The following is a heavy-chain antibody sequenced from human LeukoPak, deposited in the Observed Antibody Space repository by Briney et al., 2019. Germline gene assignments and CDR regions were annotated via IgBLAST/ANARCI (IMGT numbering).Heavy chain of an antibody. D-gene: IGHD3-22*01. J-gene: IGHJ3*02. V-gene: IGHV1-2*02. CDR3: ARAGIWDYSDSSGYHNAAFDI. CDR1: GYTFINNW. Sequence: ASVKVSCKASGYTFINNWMHWVRQAPGQGLEWMGWINPNIGGTNYAQKFQGRVTMTRDTSISTAYMELSRLRSDDTAVYYCARAGIWDYSDSSGYHNAAFDIWGQGTMVTVSS. CDR2: INPNIGGT.